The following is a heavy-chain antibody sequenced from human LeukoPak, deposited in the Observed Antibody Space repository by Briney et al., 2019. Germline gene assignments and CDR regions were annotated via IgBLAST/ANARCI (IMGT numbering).Heavy chain of an antibody. V-gene: IGHV4-34*01. Sequence: SETLSLTCAVHGGSFSGYYWSWIRQPLRKGLEWIGEINHSGSTNYNPSLTSRATISVDTSKNQFSLKLSSVTAADTAVYYCASRPGITGTTDLDVWGKGTTVTVSS. J-gene: IGHJ6*04. CDR1: GGSFSGYY. D-gene: IGHD1-20*01. CDR3: ASRPGITGTTDLDV. CDR2: INHSGST.